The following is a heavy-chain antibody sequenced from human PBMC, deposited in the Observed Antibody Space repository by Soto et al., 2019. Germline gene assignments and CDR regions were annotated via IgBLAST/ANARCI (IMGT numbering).Heavy chain of an antibody. V-gene: IGHV3-64D*08. Sequence: HPGGSLRLSCSASGFTFSHCAMHWVRQAPGKGPEYVSAISSDGSDTFYADSVKARFTISRDNSKDTLYLQMSRLRVEDTALYFCVASMTTVFSSYTSWGQGTLVTVSS. CDR2: ISSDGSDT. CDR3: VASMTTVFSSYTS. J-gene: IGHJ1*01. D-gene: IGHD4-4*01. CDR1: GFTFSHCA.